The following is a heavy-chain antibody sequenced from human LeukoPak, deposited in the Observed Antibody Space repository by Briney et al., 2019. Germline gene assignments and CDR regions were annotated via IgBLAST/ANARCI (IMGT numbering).Heavy chain of an antibody. CDR2: INHSGST. CDR1: GGSSSGYY. J-gene: IGHJ3*02. V-gene: IGHV4-34*01. CDR3: ARGPRYYDFWSGRYDAFDI. Sequence: SETLSLTCAVYGGSSSGYYWSWIRQPPGKGLEWIGEINHSGSTNYNPSLKSRVTISVDTSKNQFSLKLSSVTAADTAVYYCARGPRYYDFWSGRYDAFDIWGQGTMVTVSS. D-gene: IGHD3-3*01.